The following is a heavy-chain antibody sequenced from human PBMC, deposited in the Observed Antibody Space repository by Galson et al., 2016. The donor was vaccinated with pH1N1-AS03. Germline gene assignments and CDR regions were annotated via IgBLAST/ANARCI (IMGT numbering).Heavy chain of an antibody. CDR3: ARDKVNKDNNYAMDV. Sequence: ETLSLTCTVSGGSISNYYWGWIRQPPGKGLEWIGYIHYSGGSNYNPSLKSRVTISVDMSKNQFSLKLSSVTAADTAVYYCARDKVNKDNNYAMDVWGQETTVTVSS. J-gene: IGHJ6*02. D-gene: IGHD1-1*01. V-gene: IGHV4-59*01. CDR1: GGSISNYY. CDR2: IHYSGGS.